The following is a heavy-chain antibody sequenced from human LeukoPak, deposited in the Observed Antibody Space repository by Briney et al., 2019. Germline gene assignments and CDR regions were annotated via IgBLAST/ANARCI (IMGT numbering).Heavy chain of an antibody. CDR2: FNPNSGGT. Sequence: ASVKVSCKASGYTFTGYYMHWVRPAPGQGRWWMGWFNPNSGGTNYAQKFQGRVTMTRDTSISTAYMELSRLRSDDTAVYYCARSRVVVPAAMRYWGQGTLVTVSS. CDR1: GYTFTGYY. D-gene: IGHD2-2*01. CDR3: ARSRVVVPAAMRY. J-gene: IGHJ4*02. V-gene: IGHV1-2*02.